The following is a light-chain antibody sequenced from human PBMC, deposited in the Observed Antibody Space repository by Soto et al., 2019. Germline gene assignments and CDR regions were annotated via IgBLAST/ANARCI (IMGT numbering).Light chain of an antibody. CDR3: HYYDFLVT. V-gene: IGKV1-33*01. Sequence: DIQMTQSPSSLSASEGDRVTITCQARQDMNNYLNWYQQKPGKAPELLIYDASNLQTEVPTRFSGSGSGNHFTITISSPQPEVIATYLCHYYDFLVTFGQGTGLEIQ. CDR1: QDMNNY. CDR2: DAS. J-gene: IGKJ5*01.